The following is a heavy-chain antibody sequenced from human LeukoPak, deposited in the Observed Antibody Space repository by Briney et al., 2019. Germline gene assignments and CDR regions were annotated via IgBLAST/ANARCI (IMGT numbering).Heavy chain of an antibody. V-gene: IGHV3-21*01. D-gene: IGHD3-22*01. CDR2: ISSSSSYI. CDR1: GFTFSSYS. CDR3: ARDRDDTSGPDAFDI. J-gene: IGHJ3*02. Sequence: PGGSLRLSCAASGFTFSSYSMNWVPQAPGKGLEWVSSISSSSSYIYYADSVKGRFTISRDNAKNSLYLQMNSLRAEDTAVYYCARDRDDTSGPDAFDIWGQGTMVTVFS.